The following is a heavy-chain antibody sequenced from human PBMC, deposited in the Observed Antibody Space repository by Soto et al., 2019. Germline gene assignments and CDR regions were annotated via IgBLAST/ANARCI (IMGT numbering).Heavy chain of an antibody. V-gene: IGHV3-23*01. D-gene: IGHD3-10*01. Sequence: PGGSLRLSCAASGFTFSSYSMNWVRQAPGKGLEWVSVVSSSGSNTYYADSVKGRFTISRDNSKDTLYLHMNSLRAEDTALYYCAKDRGGVRGVLYASDIWRQGTMDTVSS. CDR2: VSSSGSNT. CDR3: AKDRGGVRGVLYASDI. CDR1: GFTFSSYS. J-gene: IGHJ3*02.